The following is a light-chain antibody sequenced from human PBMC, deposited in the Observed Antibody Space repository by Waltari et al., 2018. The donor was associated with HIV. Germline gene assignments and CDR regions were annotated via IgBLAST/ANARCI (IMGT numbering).Light chain of an antibody. Sequence: QSALTQPPSVSGSPGQSVTISCTGTSSDVGSYNRVSWYPQPPGTAPKLMIYEVSNRPSGVPDRFSGSKSGNTASLTISGLQAEDEADYYCSSYTSSSLSRVFGGGTKLTVL. CDR1: SSDVGSYNR. J-gene: IGLJ2*01. CDR2: EVS. V-gene: IGLV2-18*02. CDR3: SSYTSSSLSRV.